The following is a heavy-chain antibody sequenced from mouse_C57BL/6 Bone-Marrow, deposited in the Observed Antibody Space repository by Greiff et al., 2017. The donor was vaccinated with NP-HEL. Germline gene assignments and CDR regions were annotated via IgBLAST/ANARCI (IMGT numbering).Heavy chain of an antibody. CDR3: ARLLRDY. CDR2: INPSSGYT. CDR1: GYTFTTYW. J-gene: IGHJ2*01. V-gene: IGHV1-7*01. Sequence: VQLQQSGAELAKPGASVKLSCKASGYTFTTYWMHWVKQRPGQGLEWIGYINPSSGYTKYNQKFKDKATLTGDKSSSTAYMQLSSLTYEDSAVYYCARLLRDYWGQGTTLTVSS. D-gene: IGHD1-1*01.